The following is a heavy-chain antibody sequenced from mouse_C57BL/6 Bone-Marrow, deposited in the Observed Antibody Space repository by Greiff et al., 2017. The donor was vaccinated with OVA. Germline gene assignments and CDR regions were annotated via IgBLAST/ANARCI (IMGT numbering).Heavy chain of an antibody. CDR1: GFTFSSYA. D-gene: IGHD1-1*01. Sequence: EVNVVESGGGLVKPGGSLKLSCAASGFTFSSYAMSWVRQTPEKRLEWVATISDGGSYTYYPANVKGRFTISRDNAKNNLYLQMSHLKSEDTAMYYCARDQGSKPWFAYWGQGTLVTVSA. CDR2: ISDGGSYT. J-gene: IGHJ3*01. V-gene: IGHV5-4*01. CDR3: ARDQGSKPWFAY.